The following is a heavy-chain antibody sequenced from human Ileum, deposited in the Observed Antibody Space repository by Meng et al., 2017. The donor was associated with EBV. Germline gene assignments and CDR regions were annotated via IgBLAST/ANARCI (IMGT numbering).Heavy chain of an antibody. CDR1: VDSISSEIW. V-gene: IGHV4-4*02. CDR2: VYHRGDT. Sequence: QLQLQESGPGLVKPSGTLSLTCTFSVDSISSEIWWSWVRQPPGKGLEWIGEVYHRGDTNYNPSLKSRVDISVDKSKNQFYLSLFSVTAADTAVYYCGRDQGRELINHWGQGTLVTVSS. J-gene: IGHJ4*02. D-gene: IGHD1-7*01. CDR3: GRDQGRELINH.